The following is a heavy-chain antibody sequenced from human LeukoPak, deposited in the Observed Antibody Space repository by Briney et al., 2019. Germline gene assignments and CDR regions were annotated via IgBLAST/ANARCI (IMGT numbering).Heavy chain of an antibody. Sequence: GGSLRLSCVASGFSYSDYAMNWVRQAPGRGLEWVSCISSSSTTISYADSVKGRFTVSRDNAKNSLYLQMNSLRDEDTAVYYCARGSGYFGPGSNYQFDYWGQGSLVTVSS. CDR3: ARGSGYFGPGSNYQFDY. CDR1: GFSYSDYA. CDR2: ISSSSTTI. D-gene: IGHD3-10*01. V-gene: IGHV3-48*02. J-gene: IGHJ4*02.